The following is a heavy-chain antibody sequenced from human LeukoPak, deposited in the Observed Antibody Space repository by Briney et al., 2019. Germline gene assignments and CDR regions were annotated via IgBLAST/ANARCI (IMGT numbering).Heavy chain of an antibody. CDR1: GFTFSSYW. J-gene: IGHJ4*02. CDR3: ARVGGSEDYFDY. Sequence: GGSLRLSCAASGFTFSSYWVSWVRQAPGKGLEWVANINQDGSEQYYVDSVKGRFTISRDNAKNSLYLQMNSLRAEDTDVYYCARVGGSEDYFDYWGQGTLVTVSS. V-gene: IGHV3-7*01. CDR2: INQDGSEQ. D-gene: IGHD1-26*01.